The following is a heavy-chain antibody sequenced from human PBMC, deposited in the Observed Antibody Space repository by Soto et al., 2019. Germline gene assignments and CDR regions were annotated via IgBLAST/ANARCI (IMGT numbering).Heavy chain of an antibody. Sequence: EVQLLESGGGSVQPGGSLRLSCAASGFTFSSYGMSWVRQAPGKGLEWVSGISGSGGSTYYADSVKGRFTISRDNSNNTLYLQMNSLRAEDTAVYYCAKRTPDWYNHFDSWGQGTLVTVSS. V-gene: IGHV3-23*01. D-gene: IGHD1-1*01. CDR2: ISGSGGST. CDR3: AKRTPDWYNHFDS. CDR1: GFTFSSYG. J-gene: IGHJ4*02.